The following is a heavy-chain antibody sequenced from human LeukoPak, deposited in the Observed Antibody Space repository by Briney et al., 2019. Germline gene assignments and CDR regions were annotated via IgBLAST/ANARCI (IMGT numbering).Heavy chain of an antibody. CDR3: ASDSYYYGSGSYVY. D-gene: IGHD3-10*01. Sequence: PSETLSLTCAVYGGSFSGYYWSWIRQPPGKGLEGIEEINHSGSTNYNPSLKSRVTISVDTSKNQFSLKLSSVTAADTAVYYCASDSYYYGSGSYVYWGQGTLVTVSS. V-gene: IGHV4-34*01. CDR2: INHSGST. J-gene: IGHJ4*02. CDR1: GGSFSGYY.